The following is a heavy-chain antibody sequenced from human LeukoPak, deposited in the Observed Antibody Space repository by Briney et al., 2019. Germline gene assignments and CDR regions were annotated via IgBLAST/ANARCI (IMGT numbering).Heavy chain of an antibody. Sequence: SETLSLTCTVSGASISGYYWSWIRRPPGKGLEWIGEINHSGSTNYNPSLKSRVTISVDTSKNQFSLKLSSVTAADTAVYYCARHDYALDYWGQGTLVTVSS. CDR1: GASISGYY. D-gene: IGHD4-17*01. J-gene: IGHJ4*02. CDR2: INHSGST. V-gene: IGHV4-34*01. CDR3: ARHDYALDY.